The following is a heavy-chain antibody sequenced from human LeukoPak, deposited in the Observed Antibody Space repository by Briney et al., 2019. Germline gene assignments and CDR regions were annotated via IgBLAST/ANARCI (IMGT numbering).Heavy chain of an antibody. CDR1: GYTFTSYG. CDR2: ISAYNGNT. CDR3: ARGRTTVTSQRYFDL. Sequence: GASVKVSCKASGYTFTSYGINWVRQAPGQGLEWMGWISAYNGNTNYAQNLQGRVTMTTDTPTSTAYMELRSLGSDDTAVYYCARGRTTVTSQRYFDLWGRGTLVTVSS. J-gene: IGHJ2*01. D-gene: IGHD4-11*01. V-gene: IGHV1-18*01.